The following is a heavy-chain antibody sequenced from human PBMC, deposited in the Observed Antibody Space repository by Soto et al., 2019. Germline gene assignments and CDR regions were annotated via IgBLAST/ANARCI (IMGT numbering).Heavy chain of an antibody. Sequence: QVQLVQSGAEVKKPGASVKVSCKASGYTFTSYDINWVRQATGQGLEWMGWMNPNSGNTGYAQKFQGRVTMTRNTSTRTAYMALGSLRSEDTAGYYCARDKVGMVDYWGQGTLVTVSS. D-gene: IGHD5-12*01. CDR2: MNPNSGNT. V-gene: IGHV1-8*01. J-gene: IGHJ4*02. CDR3: ARDKVGMVDY. CDR1: GYTFTSYD.